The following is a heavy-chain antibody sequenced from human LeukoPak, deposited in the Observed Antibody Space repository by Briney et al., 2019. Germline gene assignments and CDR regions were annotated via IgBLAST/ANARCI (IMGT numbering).Heavy chain of an antibody. V-gene: IGHV4-61*02. Sequence: PSETLSLTCSVSGGSIRSDSSFWRWIRQPAGKGLEWIGRIYATGNTNYNPSLERRVTISVDTSKNQFSLELTSVTAADTAVYYCARELGSDYGGYSPWGQGTLVTVSS. CDR3: ARELGSDYGGYSP. J-gene: IGHJ5*02. CDR2: IYATGNT. CDR1: GGSIRSDSSF. D-gene: IGHD4-23*01.